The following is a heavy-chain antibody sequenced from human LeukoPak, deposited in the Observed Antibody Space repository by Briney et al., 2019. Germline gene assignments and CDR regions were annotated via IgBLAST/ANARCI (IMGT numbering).Heavy chain of an antibody. CDR3: AKGAGYGDLGYFYYMDV. CDR2: VWYDGSDK. Sequence: PGGSLRLSCAASGFTFGTYGMHWVRQAPGKGLEWVAFVWYDGSDKYYVDSVKGRFTISRDNSRNTLYLQMNSLRAEDTAVYYCAKGAGYGDLGYFYYMDVWGKGTTVTVSS. D-gene: IGHD4-17*01. J-gene: IGHJ6*03. CDR1: GFTFGTYG. V-gene: IGHV3-30*02.